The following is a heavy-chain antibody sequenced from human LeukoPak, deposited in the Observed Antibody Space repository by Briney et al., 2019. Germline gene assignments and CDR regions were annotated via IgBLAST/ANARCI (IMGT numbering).Heavy chain of an antibody. D-gene: IGHD4-17*01. J-gene: IGHJ4*02. CDR3: ATGGGFYGDYVSQGNDY. Sequence: ASVKVSCKASGYTFTNYGVTWVRQAPGQGLEWMGWISTYNGNTNYAQKLQGRVTMTTDTSTSTAYMELRSLRSDDTAVYYCATGGGFYGDYVSQGNDYWGQGTLVTVSS. CDR2: ISTYNGNT. V-gene: IGHV1-18*01. CDR1: GYTFTNYG.